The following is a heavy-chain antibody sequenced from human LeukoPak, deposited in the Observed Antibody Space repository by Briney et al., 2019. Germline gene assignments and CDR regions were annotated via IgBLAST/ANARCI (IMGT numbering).Heavy chain of an antibody. CDR1: GFTVSSNY. CDR2: IYKNAIT. J-gene: IGHJ6*03. D-gene: IGHD3-10*01. V-gene: IGHV3-53*01. Sequence: GGSLRLSCAASGFTVSSNYMTWVRQAPGKGLEWVSVIYKNAITFHADTVKGRFTISRDNSKNTLYLQMNNLRADDTAVYYCTRSLRVRGVPDYMDVWGKGTTVTIS. CDR3: TRSLRVRGVPDYMDV.